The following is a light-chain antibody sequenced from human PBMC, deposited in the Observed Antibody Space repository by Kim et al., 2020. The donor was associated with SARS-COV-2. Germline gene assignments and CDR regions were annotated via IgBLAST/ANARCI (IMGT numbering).Light chain of an antibody. CDR2: GAS. CDR3: QQYGSSPRT. V-gene: IGKV3-20*01. Sequence: EIVLTQSPGTLSLSPGERATLSCRASQSVSSNYLAWYQQKPGQDPRLLIYGASSRATGIPDRFSGSGSGTDFTLTISRLEPEDFAVYYCQQYGSSPRTFGQGTKVDIK. CDR1: QSVSSNY. J-gene: IGKJ1*01.